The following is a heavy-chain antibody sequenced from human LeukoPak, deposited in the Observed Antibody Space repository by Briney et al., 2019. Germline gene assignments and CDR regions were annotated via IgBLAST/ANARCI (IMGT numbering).Heavy chain of an antibody. CDR2: ISAGNDI. CDR1: GFSFNNYA. V-gene: IGHV3-23*01. CDR3: ARPLGYCSSTSCYGGTVFDY. D-gene: IGHD2-2*01. Sequence: PGGSLRLSCAASGFSFNNYAMVWVRKTPGKGLEWVSVISAGNDIVYADSVKGRFSISRDSSKNTLYLQMNSLRVEDTAVYYCARPLGYCSSTSCYGGTVFDYWGQGTLVTVSS. J-gene: IGHJ4*02.